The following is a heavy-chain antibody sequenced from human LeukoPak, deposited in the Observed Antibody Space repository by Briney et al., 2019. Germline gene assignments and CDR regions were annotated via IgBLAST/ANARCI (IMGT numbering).Heavy chain of an antibody. CDR2: IMPLFGTA. D-gene: IGHD4-17*01. CDR3: ARDVHGDYGSGWFDP. Sequence: SVKVSCKTSGGTFNNSAISWVRQALGQGLEWLGGIMPLFGTAGYAQKFQGRVTITKDESSRTVYLELTSLTSDDTAVYYCARDVHGDYGSGWFDPWGQGTLVSVSS. J-gene: IGHJ5*02. V-gene: IGHV1-69*05. CDR1: GGTFNNSA.